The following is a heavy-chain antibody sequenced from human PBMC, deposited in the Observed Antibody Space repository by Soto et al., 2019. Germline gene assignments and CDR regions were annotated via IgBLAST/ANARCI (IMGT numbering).Heavy chain of an antibody. D-gene: IGHD1-26*01. CDR2: ISTYSGNT. J-gene: IGHJ5*02. CDR1: GYTFTIYA. V-gene: IGHV1-18*01. CDR3: ARAQGASPNNWSAP. Sequence: ASVKVSCKTSGYTFTIYAISWVRQAPGQGLEWMGWISTYSGNTNYAQKLQDRITMTTDTSTSTVYMGLRSLRSDDTAVYYCARAQGASPNNWSAPWGQGTLVTVSS.